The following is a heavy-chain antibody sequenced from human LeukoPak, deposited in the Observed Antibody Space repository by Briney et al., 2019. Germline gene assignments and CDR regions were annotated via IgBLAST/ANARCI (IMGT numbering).Heavy chain of an antibody. D-gene: IGHD2/OR15-2a*01. CDR3: SKGRISYFFYMEV. J-gene: IGHJ6*04. CDR2: VWYDGSNK. Sequence: PVTGLRVSCAVSGFTFIDHSIHWVRQALGKGREWGAAVWYDGSNKYYADSVKGRFTISGDNSKNTLYLHMKSLRDEDTAAFFSSKGRISYFFYMEVGGNGTTVTVAS. CDR1: GFTFIDHS. V-gene: IGHV3-33*06.